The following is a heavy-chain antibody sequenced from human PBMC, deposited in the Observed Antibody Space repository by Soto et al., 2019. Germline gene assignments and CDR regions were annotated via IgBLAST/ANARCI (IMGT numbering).Heavy chain of an antibody. V-gene: IGHV1-69*05. CDR1: GGTFSSYA. CDR3: ARDHVAGYTYYYGIDV. CDR2: IIPIFGTA. J-gene: IGHJ6*02. D-gene: IGHD6-19*01. Sequence: QVQLVQSGAEVKKPGSSVKVSCKASGGTFSSYAISWVRQAPGQGLEWMGGIIPIFGTANYAQKFQGRVTSTPDESPSTAYMELGSLGSEDTVVYYCARDHVAGYTYYYGIDVWGQGPTVTVSS.